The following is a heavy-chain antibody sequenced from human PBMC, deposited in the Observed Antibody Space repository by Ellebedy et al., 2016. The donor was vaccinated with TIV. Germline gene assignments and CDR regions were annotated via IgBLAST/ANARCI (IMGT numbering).Heavy chain of an antibody. CDR2: VSSDGSGE. CDR1: GFTFGSYS. D-gene: IGHD2-2*01. CDR3: AKQKSTSAGSSDI. V-gene: IGHV3-30*04. Sequence: GESLKISCAASGFTFGSYSMHWVRRAPGKGLEWVAEVSSDGSGERYTDSVKGRFTISRDNSKNTLYLQMNSLRVEDTAVYYCAKQKSTSAGSSDIWGQGAMVTVSS. J-gene: IGHJ3*02.